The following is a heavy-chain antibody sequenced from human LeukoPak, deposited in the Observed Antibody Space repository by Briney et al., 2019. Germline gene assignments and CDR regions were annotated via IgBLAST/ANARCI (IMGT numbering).Heavy chain of an antibody. Sequence: GGSLRLSCSASGFTFSSYAMHWVRQAPGKGLEYVSAISSNGGSTYYADSVKGRFTISRDNSKNTLYLQMSSLRAEDTAVYYCVKEAPTYYYDSSGFSDGMDVWGQGTTVTVSS. CDR1: GFTFSSYA. D-gene: IGHD3-22*01. J-gene: IGHJ6*02. CDR2: ISSNGGST. V-gene: IGHV3-64D*09. CDR3: VKEAPTYYYDSSGFSDGMDV.